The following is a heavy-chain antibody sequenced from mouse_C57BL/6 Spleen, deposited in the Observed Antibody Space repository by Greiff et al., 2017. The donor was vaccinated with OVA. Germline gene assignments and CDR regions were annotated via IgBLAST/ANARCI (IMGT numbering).Heavy chain of an antibody. V-gene: IGHV1-42*01. CDR2: INPSTGGT. CDR3: ARSSNYPWFAY. D-gene: IGHD2-5*01. Sequence: EVQLQQSGPELVKPGASVKISCKASGYSFTGYYMNWVKQSPEKSLEWIGEINPSTGGTTYNQKFKAKATLTVDKSSSTAYMQLKSLTSEDSAVYSCARSSNYPWFAYWGQGTLVTVSA. CDR1: GYSFTGYY. J-gene: IGHJ3*01.